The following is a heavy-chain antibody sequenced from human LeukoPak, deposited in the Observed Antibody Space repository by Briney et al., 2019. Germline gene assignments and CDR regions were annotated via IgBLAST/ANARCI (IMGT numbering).Heavy chain of an antibody. CDR1: GFTFSSYA. CDR3: ARSRVGWFGDY. V-gene: IGHV3-7*01. Sequence: GGSLRLSCAASGFTFSSYAMHWVRQAPGKGLEWVANIKQDGSEKYYVDSVKGRFTISRDNAKNSLYLQMNSLRAEDTAVYYCARSRVGWFGDYWGQGTLVTVSS. CDR2: IKQDGSEK. J-gene: IGHJ4*02. D-gene: IGHD3-10*01.